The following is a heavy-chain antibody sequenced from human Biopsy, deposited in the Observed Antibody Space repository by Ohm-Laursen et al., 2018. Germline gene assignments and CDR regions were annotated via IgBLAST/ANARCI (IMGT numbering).Heavy chain of an antibody. J-gene: IGHJ1*01. D-gene: IGHD3-9*01. CDR3: ATKLTGYFHH. V-gene: IGHV1-69*06. CDR2: NIPILGTG. Sequence: SVKVSCKAPGGTFSNYGVNWVRQDPGQGLEWLVGNIPILGTGNYAQKFQDRVTVAADTSTSTATMELRSLRSDDTAVYYCATKLTGYFHHWGQGTLVIVSS. CDR1: GGTFSNYG.